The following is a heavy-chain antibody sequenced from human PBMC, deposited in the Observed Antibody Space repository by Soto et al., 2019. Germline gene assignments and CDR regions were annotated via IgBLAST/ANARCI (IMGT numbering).Heavy chain of an antibody. CDR3: ARAAYGSGRRGWFDP. Sequence: QVQLVESGGGVVQPGRSLRLSCAASGFTFSFYGMHWVRQAPGKGLEWVAVIWYDGSNKYYADSVKGRFTISRDNSKNTLFLQMNSLRAEDTAVDYCARAAYGSGRRGWFDPWGQGTLVTVSS. J-gene: IGHJ5*02. CDR2: IWYDGSNK. V-gene: IGHV3-33*01. D-gene: IGHD3-10*01. CDR1: GFTFSFYG.